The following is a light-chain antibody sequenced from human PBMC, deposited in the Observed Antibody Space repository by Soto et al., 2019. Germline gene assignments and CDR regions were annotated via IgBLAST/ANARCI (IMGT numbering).Light chain of an antibody. V-gene: IGLV2-14*01. J-gene: IGLJ1*01. CDR3: KSYTSSSLYV. CDR2: EVT. Sequence: QSALTQPASVSGSPGQSITISCTGTSSDVGGYIYVSWYQQHPGEAPKLMIYEVTHRPSGVSDRFSGSRSGNTASLTISGLQAEDEADYYCKSYTSSSLYVFGTGTKLTVL. CDR1: SSDVGGYIY.